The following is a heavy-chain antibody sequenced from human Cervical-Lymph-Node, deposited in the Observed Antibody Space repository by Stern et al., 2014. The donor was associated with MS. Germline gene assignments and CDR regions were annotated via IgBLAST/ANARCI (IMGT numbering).Heavy chain of an antibody. V-gene: IGHV4-34*01. J-gene: IGHJ5*02. CDR1: GGSFTGYF. CDR3: ARGPPLMVISWFDP. D-gene: IGHD2-21*01. CDR2: INPRGRV. Sequence: QVQLQQWGAGLLKPSETLSLTCAVYGGSFTGYFWSWIRQPPGKGLEWIGEINPRGRVNYNPSLKSRVIMSVDTSKNQFSLNLTSVAVADTAVYYCARGPPLMVISWFDPWGQGTLVTVSS.